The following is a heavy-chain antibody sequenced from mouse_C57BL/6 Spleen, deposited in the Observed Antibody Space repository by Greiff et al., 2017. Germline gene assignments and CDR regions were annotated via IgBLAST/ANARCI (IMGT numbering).Heavy chain of an antibody. V-gene: IGHV2-5*01. Sequence: VQLQQSGPGLVQPSQSLSITCTVSGFSLTSYGVHWVRQSPGKGLEWLGVIWRGGSTDYNAAFMSRLSITKDNSKSQVFFKMNSLQADDTAIYYCAKGGQLGREAMDYWGQGTSVTVSS. J-gene: IGHJ4*01. CDR1: GFSLTSYG. CDR2: IWRGGST. D-gene: IGHD4-1*02. CDR3: AKGGQLGREAMDY.